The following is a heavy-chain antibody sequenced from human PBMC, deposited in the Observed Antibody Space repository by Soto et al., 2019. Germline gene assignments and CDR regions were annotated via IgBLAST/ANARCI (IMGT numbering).Heavy chain of an antibody. V-gene: IGHV3-30*04. CDR2: VAYGGSNK. Sequence: QVQLVESGGGVVQPGTSLTLSCAASGFNFDDYNMHWVRQAPGKGLEWIAPVAYGGSNKGYRDSLQGRLSISRDNSRNTLFLQLSGLPLDDTAVFFGARELGGKQWPYNYGMDVWGQGTTVTVSS. J-gene: IGHJ6*02. CDR3: ARELGGKQWPYNYGMDV. D-gene: IGHD6-19*01. CDR1: GFNFDDYN.